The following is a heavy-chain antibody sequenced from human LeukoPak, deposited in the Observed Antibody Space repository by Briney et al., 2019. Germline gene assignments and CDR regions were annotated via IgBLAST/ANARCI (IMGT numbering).Heavy chain of an antibody. D-gene: IGHD4-17*01. Sequence: GGSLRLSCSASGFTFNNAWMSWVRQAPGKGLEWVGRIKSKSDGGTTDYAAPVKGRFTISRDDSKNTLYLQMNSLKTEDTAVYFCATEYYGAYNFWGQGTLVTVSS. CDR3: ATEYYGAYNF. V-gene: IGHV3-15*01. J-gene: IGHJ4*02. CDR2: IKSKSDGGTT. CDR1: GFTFNNAW.